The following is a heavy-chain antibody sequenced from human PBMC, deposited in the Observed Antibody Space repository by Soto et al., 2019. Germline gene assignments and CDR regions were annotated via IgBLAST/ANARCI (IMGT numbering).Heavy chain of an antibody. V-gene: IGHV3-53*02. D-gene: IGHD6-13*01. CDR2: IHSGGNT. Sequence: EVQVVETGGGLIQPGGSLRLSCAASGFSVGSNYMSWVRQAPGKGLQWVSIIHSGGNTFYADSVRGRFTISRDDSKNTLFLQMNSLRAEDTAVYYCTRAGTSSSWNYFDYWGQGTLVNFSA. CDR1: GFSVGSNY. J-gene: IGHJ4*02. CDR3: TRAGTSSSWNYFDY.